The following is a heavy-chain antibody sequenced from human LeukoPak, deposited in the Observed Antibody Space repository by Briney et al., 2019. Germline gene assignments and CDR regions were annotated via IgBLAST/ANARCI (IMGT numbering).Heavy chain of an antibody. CDR1: GFTVSSSY. D-gene: IGHD2-15*01. V-gene: IGHV3-66*01. Sequence: GGSLRLSCAASGFTVSSSYMSWVRQAPGKGLEWVSILYSGGSTYYADSVKDRFTISRDNSKNTLYLHMNSLRAEDTAVYYCARSGVAAETRLDYWGQGTLVTVSS. J-gene: IGHJ4*02. CDR2: LYSGGST. CDR3: ARSGVAAETRLDY.